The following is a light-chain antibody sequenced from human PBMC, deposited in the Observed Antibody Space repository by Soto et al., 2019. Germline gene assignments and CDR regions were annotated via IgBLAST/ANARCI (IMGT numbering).Light chain of an antibody. Sequence: QSVLTQPPSVSGAPGQRDTISCTGSSSNIGAGYEVHWYQQLPGTAPKLLIYGNSNRPSGVPDRFSGSKSGTSASLAITGLQAEDEADYYCQSYDSSLSALFGGGTKLTVL. CDR3: QSYDSSLSAL. CDR1: SSNIGAGYE. J-gene: IGLJ3*02. V-gene: IGLV1-40*01. CDR2: GNS.